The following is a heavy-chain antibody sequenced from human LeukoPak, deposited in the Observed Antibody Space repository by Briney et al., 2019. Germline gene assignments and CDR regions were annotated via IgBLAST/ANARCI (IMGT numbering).Heavy chain of an antibody. CDR2: IYYSGST. Sequence: SETLSLTCTVSGGSISSYYWSWIRQPPGKGLEWIGYIYYSGSTNYNPSLKSRVTISVDTSKNQFSLKLSSVTAADTAVYYCARRRGYSYGYPNYYYYYYMDVWGKGTTVTISS. V-gene: IGHV4-59*01. J-gene: IGHJ6*03. D-gene: IGHD5-18*01. CDR3: ARRRGYSYGYPNYYYYYYMDV. CDR1: GGSISSYY.